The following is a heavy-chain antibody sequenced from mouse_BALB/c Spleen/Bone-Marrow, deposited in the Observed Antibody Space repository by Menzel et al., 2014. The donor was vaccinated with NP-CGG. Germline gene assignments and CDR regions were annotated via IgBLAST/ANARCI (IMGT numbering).Heavy chain of an antibody. J-gene: IGHJ2*01. CDR3: ARVRLLRIRGIDY. V-gene: IGHV14-3*02. Sequence: EVKLEESGAELVKPGASVKLSCTASGFNIKDTYMHWVKQRPEQGLEWIGRIDPANGNTKYDPKFQGKATITADTSSNTAYLQLSSLTSEDTAVYYCARVRLLRIRGIDYWGRGTTLTVSS. CDR2: IDPANGNT. D-gene: IGHD1-1*01. CDR1: GFNIKDTY.